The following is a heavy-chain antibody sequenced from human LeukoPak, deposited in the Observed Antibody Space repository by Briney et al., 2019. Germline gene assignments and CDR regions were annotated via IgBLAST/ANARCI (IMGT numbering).Heavy chain of an antibody. V-gene: IGHV3-23*01. CDR2: ISGSGGST. CDR3: AKALCPGPGYYYGMDV. J-gene: IGHJ6*02. Sequence: GGSPRLSCAASGFTFSSYAMSWVRQAPGKGLEWVSAISGSGGSTYYADSVKGRFTISRDNSKNTLYLQMNSLRAEDTAVYYCAKALCPGPGYYYGMDVWGQGTTVTVSS. D-gene: IGHD1-14*01. CDR1: GFTFSSYA.